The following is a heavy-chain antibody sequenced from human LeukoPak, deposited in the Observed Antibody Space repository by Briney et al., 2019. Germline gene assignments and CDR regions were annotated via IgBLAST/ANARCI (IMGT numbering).Heavy chain of an antibody. CDR1: GFTLSSYA. V-gene: IGHV3-30*18. J-gene: IGHJ4*02. D-gene: IGHD6-13*01. CDR2: ISYDGINK. Sequence: GGSLRLSCAASGFTLSSYAMHWVRQAPGKGLEWVAVISYDGINKFYADSVRGRFTISGDNSMNTLYLQMNSLRVEDTAVYYCAKGAGFAMQQLVLDYWGQGTLVTVSS. CDR3: AKGAGFAMQQLVLDY.